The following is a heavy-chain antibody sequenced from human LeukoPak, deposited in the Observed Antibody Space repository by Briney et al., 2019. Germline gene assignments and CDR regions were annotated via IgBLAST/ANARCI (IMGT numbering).Heavy chain of an antibody. CDR3: ARGGASESIFPGYYYYYMDV. D-gene: IGHD2-8*02. CDR1: GGSISSYY. J-gene: IGHJ6*03. V-gene: IGHV4-4*07. Sequence: SETLSLTCTVSGGSISSYYWSWIRQPAGKGLEWIGRIYTSGSTNYNPSLKSRVTMSVDTSKNQFPLKLSSVTAADTAVYYCARGGASESIFPGYYYYYMDVWGKGTTVTVSS. CDR2: IYTSGST.